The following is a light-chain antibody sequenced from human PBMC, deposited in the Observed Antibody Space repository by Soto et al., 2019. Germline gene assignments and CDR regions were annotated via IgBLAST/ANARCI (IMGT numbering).Light chain of an antibody. J-gene: IGKJ2*01. CDR1: PGVSSN. CDR2: NTF. V-gene: IGKV3-15*01. CDR3: QQYNNWPYT. Sequence: ELVMTQSPATLSVFPGERATLSCRASPGVSSNLVWYQQKPGQAPTLLLYNTFTRATGIPVRCRGSGSGTEFTLTISSLQSEDLAVDYCQQYNNWPYTCGQGTKLE.